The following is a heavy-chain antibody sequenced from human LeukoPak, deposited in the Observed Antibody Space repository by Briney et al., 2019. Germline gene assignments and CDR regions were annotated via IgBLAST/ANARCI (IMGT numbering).Heavy chain of an antibody. D-gene: IGHD2-2*01. Sequence: GESLKISCKGSGYSFTTYWIAWVRQMPGKGLEWMGIIYPGDSDTRYNPSFQGQVSISVDKSISTAYLQWSSLKASDTAMYYCARRAFGYEDQEYYFDYWGQGTLVTVSS. V-gene: IGHV5-51*01. CDR1: GYSFTTYW. CDR3: ARRAFGYEDQEYYFDY. J-gene: IGHJ4*02. CDR2: IYPGDSDT.